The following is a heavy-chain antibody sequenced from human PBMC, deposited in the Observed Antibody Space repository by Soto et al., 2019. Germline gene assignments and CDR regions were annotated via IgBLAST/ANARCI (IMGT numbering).Heavy chain of an antibody. V-gene: IGHV3-48*02. CDR2: INTGGTI. CDR3: ARDGRRGYDMDV. J-gene: IGHJ6*02. Sequence: EVQLVESGGDLVQPGGSLRLSCVASGFTFDTYALDWVRQAPGTGLEWVSYINTGGTIYYADSVKGRFTISRDNAKNSLYLQMNSLRDEDTAVYYCARDGRRGYDMDVWGQGTTVTVAS. CDR1: GFTFDTYA. D-gene: IGHD3-10*01.